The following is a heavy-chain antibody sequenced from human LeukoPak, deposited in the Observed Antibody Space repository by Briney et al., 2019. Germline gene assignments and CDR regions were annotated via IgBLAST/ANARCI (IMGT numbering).Heavy chain of an antibody. J-gene: IGHJ4*02. Sequence: GGSLRLSCAASGFTFSSYGMHWVRQAPGKGLEWVAVIWYDGSNKYYADSVKGRFTISRDNSKTTLYLQMSSLSAEDTAVYYGANSQETYYFDYWGQGTPVTVSS. V-gene: IGHV3-30*02. CDR2: IWYDGSNK. CDR3: ANSQETYYFDY. CDR1: GFTFSSYG.